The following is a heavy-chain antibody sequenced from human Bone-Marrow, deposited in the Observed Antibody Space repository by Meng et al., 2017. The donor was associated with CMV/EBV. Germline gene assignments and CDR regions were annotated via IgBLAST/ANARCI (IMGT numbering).Heavy chain of an antibody. D-gene: IGHD3-10*01. J-gene: IGHJ5*02. V-gene: IGHV3-21*01. Sequence: DVQLVEYGGGLVKPGGFLRLSCAASGFTFSSYSMNWVRQAPGKGLEWVSSISSSSSYIYYADSVKGRFTISRDNAKNSLYLQMNSLRAEDTAVYYCANFMVRGVIPSWGQGTLVTVSS. CDR1: GFTFSSYS. CDR3: ANFMVRGVIPS. CDR2: ISSSSSYI.